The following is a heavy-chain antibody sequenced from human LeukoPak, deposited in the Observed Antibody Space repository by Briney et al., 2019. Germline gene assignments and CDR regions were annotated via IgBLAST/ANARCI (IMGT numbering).Heavy chain of an antibody. Sequence: SETLSLTCTTSGVSINRFYWSWVRQPPGKGLEWIGNIYSGVPTYFNPSLKSRVTISVDTSKNQFSLNLTSVTAADTAMYYCVQTTGWPGFDYWGQGILVSVSS. V-gene: IGHV4-4*09. J-gene: IGHJ4*02. CDR1: GVSINRFY. CDR3: VQTTGWPGFDY. CDR2: IYSGVPT. D-gene: IGHD1-1*01.